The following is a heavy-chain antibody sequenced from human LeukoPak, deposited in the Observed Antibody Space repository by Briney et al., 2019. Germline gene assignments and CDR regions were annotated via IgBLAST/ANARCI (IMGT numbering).Heavy chain of an antibody. CDR3: ARGFGNNWLDP. V-gene: IGHV1-2*02. D-gene: IGHD3-10*01. Sequence: ASVKVSCKASGYTFTGQDMHWVRQAPGQGLEWMGWINPNSGGTKYTEKFQGRVTMTRDTSISTAYMELSKLRSDDTALYFCARGFGNNWLDPWGQGTLVTASS. CDR1: GYTFTGQD. J-gene: IGHJ5*02. CDR2: INPNSGGT.